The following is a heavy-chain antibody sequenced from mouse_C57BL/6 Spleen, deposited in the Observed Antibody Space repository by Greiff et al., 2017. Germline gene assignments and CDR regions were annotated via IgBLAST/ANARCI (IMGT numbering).Heavy chain of an antibody. Sequence: EVKLEESGGGLVKPGGSLKLSCAASGFTFSSYTMSWVRQTPEKRLEWVATISGGGGNTYYPDSVKGRFTISRDNAKNTLYLQMSSLRSEDTALYYCARPSVVAYLYWYFDVWGTGTTVTVSS. D-gene: IGHD1-1*01. V-gene: IGHV5-9*01. CDR2: ISGGGGNT. CDR1: GFTFSSYT. J-gene: IGHJ1*03. CDR3: ARPSVVAYLYWYFDV.